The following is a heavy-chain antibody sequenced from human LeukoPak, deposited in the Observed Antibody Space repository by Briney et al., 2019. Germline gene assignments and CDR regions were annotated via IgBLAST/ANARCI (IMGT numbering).Heavy chain of an antibody. Sequence: GGSLRLSCAASGFTFSSYTMHWVRQAPGKGLEWVAVISYDGSNKHYADSVKGRFTISRDNSKNSLYLQMNSLRAEDTAVYYCARDSGYSNSWYDFDYWGQGTLVTVSS. CDR3: ARDSGYSNSWYDFDY. CDR2: ISYDGSNK. CDR1: GFTFSSYT. D-gene: IGHD6-13*01. V-gene: IGHV3-30-3*01. J-gene: IGHJ4*02.